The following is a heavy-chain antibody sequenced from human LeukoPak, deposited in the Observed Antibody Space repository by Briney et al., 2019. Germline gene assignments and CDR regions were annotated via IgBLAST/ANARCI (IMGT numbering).Heavy chain of an antibody. CDR3: ARAHGDY. CDR1: GFTVSSNY. Sequence: GGSLRLSCAASGFTVSSNYMNRVRQAPGKGLEWVSVIYSGGSTYYADSVKGRFTISRDNSKNTLYLQMNGLRVEDTAVYYCARAHGDYWGQGTLVTVSS. CDR2: IYSGGST. V-gene: IGHV3-66*01. J-gene: IGHJ4*02.